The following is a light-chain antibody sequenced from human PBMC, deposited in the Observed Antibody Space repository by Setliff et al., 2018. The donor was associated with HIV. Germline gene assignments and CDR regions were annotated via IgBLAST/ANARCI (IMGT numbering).Light chain of an antibody. CDR2: ATS. CDR1: QNINRW. J-gene: IGKJ5*01. V-gene: IGKV1-12*01. Sequence: DTQMTQSPSFVSAFVGDRVIITCRPSQNINRWLAWYQQKAGKAPNLLVYATSKLRSGVPSRFSVSDSGTEFTLTITSLQPEDAATYYCQQAASFPITFGQGTRLEIK. CDR3: QQAASFPIT.